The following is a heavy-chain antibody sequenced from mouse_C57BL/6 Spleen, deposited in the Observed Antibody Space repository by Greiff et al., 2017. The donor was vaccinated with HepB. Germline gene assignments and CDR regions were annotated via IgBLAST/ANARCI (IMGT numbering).Heavy chain of an antibody. CDR2: IDPSDSET. CDR3: ARYGSSYDYFDY. CDR1: GYTFTRYW. Sequence: QVQLQQPGAELVRPGSSVKLSCKASGYTFTRYWMHWVKQRPIQGLEWIGNIDPSDSETHYNQKFKDKATLTVDKSSSTAYMQLSSLTSEDSAVYYCARYGSSYDYFDYWGQGTTLTVSS. V-gene: IGHV1-52*01. D-gene: IGHD1-1*01. J-gene: IGHJ2*01.